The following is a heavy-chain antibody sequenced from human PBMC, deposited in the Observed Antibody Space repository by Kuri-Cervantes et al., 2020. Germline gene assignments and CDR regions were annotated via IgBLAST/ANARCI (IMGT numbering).Heavy chain of an antibody. CDR2: IYYSGST. V-gene: IGHV4-61*01. J-gene: IGHJ4*02. Sequence: SETLSLTCTVSGGSVSSGSYYWSWIRQPPGKGLEWIGYIYYSGSTNYNPSLKSRVTISVDTSKNQFSLKLSSVTAADTAVYYCARGHCSGGSCYRFDYWGQGTLVTVSS. D-gene: IGHD2-15*01. CDR1: GGSVSSGSYY. CDR3: ARGHCSGGSCYRFDY.